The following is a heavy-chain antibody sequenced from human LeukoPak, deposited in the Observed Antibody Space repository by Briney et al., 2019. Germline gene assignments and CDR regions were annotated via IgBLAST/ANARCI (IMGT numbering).Heavy chain of an antibody. CDR2: INHSGST. Sequence: SETLSLTCAVYGWSFSCFYWSWIRQPPGKGLEWIGEINHSGSTNYNPSLKSRVTISVDTSKNQFSLKLSSVTAADTAVYYCARRKRSGCSSTSCLLNWFDPWGQGTLVTVSS. V-gene: IGHV4-34*01. CDR3: ARRKRSGCSSTSCLLNWFDP. D-gene: IGHD2-2*01. J-gene: IGHJ5*02. CDR1: GWSFSCFY.